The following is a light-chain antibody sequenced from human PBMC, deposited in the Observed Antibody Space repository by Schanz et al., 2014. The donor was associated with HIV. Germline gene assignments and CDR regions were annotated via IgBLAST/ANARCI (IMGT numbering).Light chain of an antibody. V-gene: IGLV2-14*03. CDR1: SGDVGSYNY. Sequence: QSALTQPASVSGSPGQSISISCTGTSGDVGSYNYVSWYQQHPGKAPKLMIYDVSNRPSGVSSRFSGSKSGNTASLTISGLQAEDEADYYCCSYTTTSTDVFGAGTKLIVL. J-gene: IGLJ1*01. CDR3: CSYTTTSTDV. CDR2: DVS.